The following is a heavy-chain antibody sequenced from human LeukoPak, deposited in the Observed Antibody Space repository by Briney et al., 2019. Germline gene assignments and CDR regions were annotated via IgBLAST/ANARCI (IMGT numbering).Heavy chain of an antibody. CDR3: ARLRMDSWHAMTWGCFDP. Sequence: GASVKVSCKASGYTFTGYYMHWVRQAHGQGLEWMGWINPNSGGTNYAQRFQRRVTMTRDTSINTAYMELNSLRSDDTAVYYCARLRMDSWHAMTWGCFDPWGQGTLVTVSS. CDR2: INPNSGGT. J-gene: IGHJ5*02. CDR1: GYTFTGYY. D-gene: IGHD3-16*01. V-gene: IGHV1-2*02.